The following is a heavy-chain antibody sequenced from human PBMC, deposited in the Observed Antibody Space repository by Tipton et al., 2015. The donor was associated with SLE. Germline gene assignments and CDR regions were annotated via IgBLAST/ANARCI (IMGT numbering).Heavy chain of an antibody. CDR1: GGSISSSSYY. CDR3: AGAEYSFDY. CDR2: IYYSGST. D-gene: IGHD3-10*01. J-gene: IGHJ4*02. Sequence: LRLSCTVSGGSISSSSYYWGWIRQPPGKGLEWIGSIYYSGSTYYNPSLKSRVTISVDTSKNQFSLKLSSVTAADTAVYYCAGAEYSFDYWGQGALVTVSS. V-gene: IGHV4-39*07.